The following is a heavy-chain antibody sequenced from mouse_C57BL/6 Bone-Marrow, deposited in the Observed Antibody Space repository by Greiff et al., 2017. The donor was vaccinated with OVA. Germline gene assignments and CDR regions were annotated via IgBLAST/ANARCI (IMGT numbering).Heavy chain of an antibody. Sequence: QVQLQQSGAELARPGASVKMSCKASGYTFTSYTMHWVKQRPGKGLEWIGYINPSSGYTKYNQKFKDKATLTADNSSSKAYMQLSSLTSEDSAVYYCARAGIYSNYVWVAYWGQGTLVTVSA. J-gene: IGHJ3*01. D-gene: IGHD2-5*01. CDR2: INPSSGYT. V-gene: IGHV1-4*01. CDR1: GYTFTSYT. CDR3: ARAGIYSNYVWVAY.